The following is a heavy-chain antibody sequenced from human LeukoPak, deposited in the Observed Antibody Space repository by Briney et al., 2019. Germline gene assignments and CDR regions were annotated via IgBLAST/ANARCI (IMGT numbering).Heavy chain of an antibody. D-gene: IGHD2-2*01. Sequence: GGSLRLSCAASGFTFSDYYMSWIRQAPGKGLEWVSYISSSGSTIYYADSVKGRFTISRDNAKNSLYLQMNSLRADDTTVYYCARDYARYCSTGRCNFFDYWGQGTLVTVSS. V-gene: IGHV3-11*01. J-gene: IGHJ4*02. CDR3: ARDYARYCSTGRCNFFDY. CDR1: GFTFSDYY. CDR2: ISSSGSTI.